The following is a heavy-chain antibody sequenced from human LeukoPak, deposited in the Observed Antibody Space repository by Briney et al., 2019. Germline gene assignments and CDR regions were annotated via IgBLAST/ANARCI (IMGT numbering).Heavy chain of an antibody. Sequence: AASVKVSCKASGYTFTSYYMHWVRQAPGQGLEWMGIINPSGGSTSYAQKFQGRVTMTRDTSTSTVYMELSSLRSEDTAVYYCARGLFYGRGDRDRGDYWGQGTLVTVSS. CDR3: ARGLFYGRGDRDRGDY. CDR2: INPSGGST. V-gene: IGHV1-46*01. J-gene: IGHJ4*02. D-gene: IGHD3-3*01. CDR1: GYTFTSYY.